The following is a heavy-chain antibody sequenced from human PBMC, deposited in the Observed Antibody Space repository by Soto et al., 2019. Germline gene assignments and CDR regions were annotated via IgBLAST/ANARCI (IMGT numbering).Heavy chain of an antibody. CDR2: INPNSGGT. Sequence: QVQLVQSGAEVKKPGASVKVSCKASGYTFTGYYMHWVRQAPGQGLEWMGWINPNSGGTNYAQKFQGRVTMTRDTSISTDYMELSRLRSDDTAVYYCARAGRYCSGGSCSDPDYWGQGTLVTVSS. CDR3: ARAGRYCSGGSCSDPDY. V-gene: IGHV1-2*02. CDR1: GYTFTGYY. D-gene: IGHD2-15*01. J-gene: IGHJ4*02.